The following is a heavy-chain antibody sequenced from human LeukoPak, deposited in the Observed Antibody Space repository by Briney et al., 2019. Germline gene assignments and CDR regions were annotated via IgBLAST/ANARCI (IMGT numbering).Heavy chain of an antibody. V-gene: IGHV4-39*01. CDR3: ARQGSLGTSGYNY. D-gene: IGHD3-22*01. CDR1: GGSISSSNYY. Sequence: KPSETLSLTCTVSGGSISSSNYYWGWIRQPPGKGLEWIGSFYYSGSTYYNPSLQSRLTISVDTSKNQFSLKLSPVTTADTAVYYCARQGSLGTSGYNYWGQGTLVTVSS. CDR2: FYYSGST. J-gene: IGHJ4*02.